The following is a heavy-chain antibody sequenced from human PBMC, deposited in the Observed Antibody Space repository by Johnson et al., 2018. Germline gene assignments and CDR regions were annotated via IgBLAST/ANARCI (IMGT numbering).Heavy chain of an antibody. J-gene: IGHJ3*01. CDR2: IYPGDSDS. D-gene: IGHD6-13*01. Sequence: VQLVQSGAEVKKPGESLKISCKGSGYSFTTYWIGWVRQMPGNGMEWMGMIYPGDSDSRNSPSFQGQVPISVDNSITTAFLQWSSLKASDTAIYYCARLPYGKTAAVIFDLWGQGTMVTVSS. CDR3: ARLPYGKTAAVIFDL. CDR1: GYSFTTYW. V-gene: IGHV5-51*01.